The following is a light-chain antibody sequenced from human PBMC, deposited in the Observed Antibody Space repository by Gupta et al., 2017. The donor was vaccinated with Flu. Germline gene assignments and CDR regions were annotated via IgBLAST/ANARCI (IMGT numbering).Light chain of an antibody. Sequence: SLGERATVNCKASQSVLYSSYNRNYLAWYQKKPGQPPKVLIYWASTRESGVPGRFIGSGSETDFTLTISDLQAADVALYYCQQYYSPPYTFGQGTKLEIK. CDR3: QQYYSPPYT. J-gene: IGKJ2*01. V-gene: IGKV4-1*01. CDR1: QSVLYSSYNRNY. CDR2: WAS.